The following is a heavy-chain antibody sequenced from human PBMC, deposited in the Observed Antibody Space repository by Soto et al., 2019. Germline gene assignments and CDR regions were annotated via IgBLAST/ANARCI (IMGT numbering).Heavy chain of an antibody. Sequence: SGPTLVNPTQTLTLTCTFSGFSLITSGVGVCCIRHPPGNSLEWLSLIYWNDDKRYSPSLKSRLTITKDTSKNQVVLTMTNIDPVDTATYYCAPSLRAVAATRRPGYFDYCGQGTLVTFSS. CDR1: GFSLITSGVG. CDR2: IYWNDDK. J-gene: IGHJ4*02. D-gene: IGHD6-19*01. V-gene: IGHV2-5*01. CDR3: APSLRAVAATRRPGYFDY.